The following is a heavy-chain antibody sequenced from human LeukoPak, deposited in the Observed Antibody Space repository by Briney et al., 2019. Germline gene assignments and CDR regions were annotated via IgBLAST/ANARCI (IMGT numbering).Heavy chain of an antibody. CDR1: GFTLSPYL. J-gene: IGHJ4*02. Sequence: GGSLRLSCSASGFTLSPYLMHWVRQAPGKGLVWVSRINSDGSSTTYADSVKGRFTISRDNTKNTVYLQMNILRAEDTAVYYCARARCSRTSCNTESDYWGQGTLVTVSS. CDR3: ARARCSRTSCNTESDY. D-gene: IGHD2-2*01. CDR2: INSDGSST. V-gene: IGHV3-74*01.